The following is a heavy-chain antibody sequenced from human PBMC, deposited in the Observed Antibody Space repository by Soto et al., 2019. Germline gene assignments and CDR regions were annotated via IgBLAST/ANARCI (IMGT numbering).Heavy chain of an antibody. V-gene: IGHV3-30*18. D-gene: IGHD6-13*01. CDR3: AKGRYKPLAAALRGPVDY. J-gene: IGHJ4*02. CDR1: GFTFSSYG. CDR2: ISYDGSNK. Sequence: GGSLKLSCAASGFTFSSYGMHWVRQAPGNGLEWEAVISYDGSNKYYADSVKGRFTISRDSSKNTLYLQMNSLRAEDTAVYYCAKGRYKPLAAALRGPVDYWGQGTVVTVSS.